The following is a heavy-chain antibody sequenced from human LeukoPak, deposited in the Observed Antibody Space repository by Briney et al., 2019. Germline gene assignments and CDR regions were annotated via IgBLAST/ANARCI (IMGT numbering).Heavy chain of an antibody. V-gene: IGHV3-53*01. CDR2: IYSGGST. CDR1: GXTVSSNY. D-gene: IGHD3-10*01. J-gene: IGHJ4*02. CDR3: ARVRDDGVWYYFDY. Sequence: PGRSLRLSCAASGXTVSSNYMSWVRQAPGKGLEWVSVIYSGGSTYYADSVKGRFTISRDNSKNTLYLQMNSLRAEDTAVYYCARVRDDGVWYYFDYWGQGTLVTVSS.